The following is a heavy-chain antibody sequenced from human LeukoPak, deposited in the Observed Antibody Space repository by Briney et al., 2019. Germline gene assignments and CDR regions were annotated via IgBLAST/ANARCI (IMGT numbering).Heavy chain of an antibody. CDR2: LYGGGST. J-gene: IGHJ4*02. CDR3: AREWGSGYFSLDY. Sequence: GGSLGLSCAASGLTVSSNYMTWVRQAPGKGLEWVSVLYGGGSTYYIDSVKGRFTISRDNSKNTLYLQMNSLRAEDTAVYYCAREWGSGYFSLDYWGQGTLVTVSS. V-gene: IGHV3-53*01. D-gene: IGHD5-12*01. CDR1: GLTVSSNY.